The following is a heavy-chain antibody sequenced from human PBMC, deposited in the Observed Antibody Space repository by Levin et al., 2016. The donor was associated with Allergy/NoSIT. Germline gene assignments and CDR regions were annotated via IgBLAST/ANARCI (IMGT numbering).Heavy chain of an antibody. CDR2: IGSEGDR. Sequence: GESLKISCAASGFPFSVYDMHWVRQVKGKGLEWVSGIGSEGDRYYPGSVKGRFTISRENAKNSLYLRMNNLRVEDTGVYYCARGEPPGYGLDVWGQGTTVTVSS. D-gene: IGHD1-14*01. V-gene: IGHV3-13*01. CDR1: GFPFSVYD. CDR3: ARGEPPGYGLDV. J-gene: IGHJ6*02.